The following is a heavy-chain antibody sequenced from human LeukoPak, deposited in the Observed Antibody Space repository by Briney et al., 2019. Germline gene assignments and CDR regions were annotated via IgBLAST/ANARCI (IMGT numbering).Heavy chain of an antibody. V-gene: IGHV4-4*07. Sequence: SETLSLTCSVSSGSINSYWWSWIRQPAGKGLESIGRIYTTGMTNYNPSLKSRVSMSVDTSKNQFSLELRSVTAADTAVYFCARAGYTISSYRFDYWGQGALVTVSS. CDR2: IYTTGMT. J-gene: IGHJ4*02. CDR1: SGSINSYW. D-gene: IGHD3-16*02. CDR3: ARAGYTISSYRFDY.